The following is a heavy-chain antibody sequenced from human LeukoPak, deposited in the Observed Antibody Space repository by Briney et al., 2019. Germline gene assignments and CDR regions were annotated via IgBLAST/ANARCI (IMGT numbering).Heavy chain of an antibody. D-gene: IGHD6-13*01. Sequence: SETLSLTCTVSGGSISSYYWSWIRQPPGKGLEWIGYTYYSGSTNYNPSLKSRVTISVDTSKNQFSLKLSSVTAADTAVYYCARRGGIAAGGWFDPWGQGTLVTVSS. V-gene: IGHV4-59*08. J-gene: IGHJ5*02. CDR3: ARRGGIAAGGWFDP. CDR2: TYYSGST. CDR1: GGSISSYY.